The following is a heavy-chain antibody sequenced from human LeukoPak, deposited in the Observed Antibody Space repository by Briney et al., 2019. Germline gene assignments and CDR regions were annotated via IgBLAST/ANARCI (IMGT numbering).Heavy chain of an antibody. Sequence: GGSLRLSCTASGFTFSSYSMNWVRQAPGKGPEWVSYISSSSSTIYYADSVKGRFTISRDNSKNTLYLQMNDLRAEDTAVYFCVRGWGSNVYASAFDVWGQGTMVTVSS. J-gene: IGHJ3*01. CDR2: ISSSSSTI. D-gene: IGHD3-16*01. V-gene: IGHV3-48*01. CDR1: GFTFSSYS. CDR3: VRGWGSNVYASAFDV.